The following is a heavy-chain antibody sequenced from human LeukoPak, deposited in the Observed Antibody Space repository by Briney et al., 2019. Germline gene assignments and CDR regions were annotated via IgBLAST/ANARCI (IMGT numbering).Heavy chain of an antibody. J-gene: IGHJ4*02. Sequence: PSETLSLTCTVSGGSISSGGYYWSWLRQHPGKGLEWIGYIYYSGSTYYNPSLKSRVTISVDTSKNQFSLKLSSVTAADTAVYYCAREGIRGTGIDYWGQGTLVTVSS. V-gene: IGHV4-31*03. CDR2: IYYSGST. D-gene: IGHD1-1*01. CDR3: AREGIRGTGIDY. CDR1: GGSISSGGYY.